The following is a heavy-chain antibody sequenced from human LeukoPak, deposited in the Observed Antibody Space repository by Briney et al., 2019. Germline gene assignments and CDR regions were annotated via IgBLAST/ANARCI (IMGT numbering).Heavy chain of an antibody. Sequence: SETLSLTCTVSGGSISSYYWSWIRQPPGKGLEWIGYIYYSGSTNYNPSLKSRVTISVDTSKNQFSLKLSSVTAADTAVYYCARLEKRRGAFDYWGQGTLVTVSS. CDR3: ARLEKRRGAFDY. V-gene: IGHV4-59*08. D-gene: IGHD1-1*01. J-gene: IGHJ4*02. CDR2: IYYSGST. CDR1: GGSISSYY.